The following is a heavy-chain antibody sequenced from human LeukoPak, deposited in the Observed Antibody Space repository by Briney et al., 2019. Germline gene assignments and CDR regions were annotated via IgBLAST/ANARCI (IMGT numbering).Heavy chain of an antibody. CDR3: ARESYEMATATRTYYFDY. CDR2: ISYDGSNK. J-gene: IGHJ4*02. D-gene: IGHD5-24*01. Sequence: QPGGSLRLYCAASGFTFSSYAMHWVRQAPGKGLEWVAVISYDGSNKYYADSVKGRFTISGDNAKNSLYLQMSSLRAEDTAVYFCARESYEMATATRTYYFDYWGQGTLVTVSS. V-gene: IGHV3-30-3*01. CDR1: GFTFSSYA.